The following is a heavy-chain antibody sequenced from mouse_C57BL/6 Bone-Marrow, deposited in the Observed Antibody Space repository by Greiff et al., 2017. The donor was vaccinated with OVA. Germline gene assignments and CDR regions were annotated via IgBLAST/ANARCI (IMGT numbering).Heavy chain of an antibody. CDR2: ISSGGSYT. Sequence: EVKVVESGGDLVKPGGSLKLSCAASGFTFSSYGMSWVRQTPDKRLEWVATISSGGSYTYYPDSVKGRFTISRDNAKNTLYLQMSSLKSEDTAMYYCARHYYGSSCWFAYWGQGTLVTVSA. CDR1: GFTFSSYG. V-gene: IGHV5-6*01. J-gene: IGHJ3*01. CDR3: ARHYYGSSCWFAY. D-gene: IGHD1-1*01.